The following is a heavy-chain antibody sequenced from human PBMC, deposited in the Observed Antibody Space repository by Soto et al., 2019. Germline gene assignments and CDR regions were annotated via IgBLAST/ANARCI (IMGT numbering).Heavy chain of an antibody. V-gene: IGHV3-30*18. D-gene: IGHD3-9*01. Sequence: QVQLVESRGGVVQPGGSLRLSCAASGFTFSRYGMHWVRQAPGKGLEWVAVISFDGSYKYYADSVKGRFIISRDNSKNTLYLKMNSLSAEDTSVYYCAKGTSAILTGDPSYWYVDRWGRGTLVTFSS. CDR1: GFTFSRYG. J-gene: IGHJ2*01. CDR3: AKGTSAILTGDPSYWYVDR. CDR2: ISFDGSYK.